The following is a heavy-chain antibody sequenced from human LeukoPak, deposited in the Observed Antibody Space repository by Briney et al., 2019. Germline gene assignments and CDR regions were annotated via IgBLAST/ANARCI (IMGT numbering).Heavy chain of an antibody. Sequence: SETLSLTCAVSGGSISSSSYYWGWIRQPPGKGLEWIGSIYYSGSTYYNPSLKSRVTISVDTSKNQFSLKLSSVTAADTAVYYCARSDRWGQGTLVTVSS. CDR2: IYYSGST. V-gene: IGHV4-39*01. J-gene: IGHJ4*02. CDR1: GGSISSSSYY. CDR3: ARSDR.